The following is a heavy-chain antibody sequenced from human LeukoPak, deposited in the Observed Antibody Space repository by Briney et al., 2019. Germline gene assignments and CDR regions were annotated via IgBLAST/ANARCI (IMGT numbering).Heavy chain of an antibody. D-gene: IGHD3-10*01. CDR2: IWYDGSNK. Sequence: GGSLRLSCAASGFTFSSYGMHWARQAPGKGLEWVAVIWYDGSNKYYADSVKGRFTISRDNSKNTLYLQMNSLRAEDTAVYYCARDGSMVRGGRKYGMDVWGQGTTVTVSS. CDR1: GFTFSSYG. J-gene: IGHJ6*02. V-gene: IGHV3-33*01. CDR3: ARDGSMVRGGRKYGMDV.